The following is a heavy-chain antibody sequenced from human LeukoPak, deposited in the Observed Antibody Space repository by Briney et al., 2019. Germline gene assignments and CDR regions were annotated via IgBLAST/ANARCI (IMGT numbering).Heavy chain of an antibody. D-gene: IGHD5-18*01. V-gene: IGHV1-2*02. CDR2: INPNSGGT. CDR1: GYTFAGYY. CDR3: ARDGEGRRIQLGYYYYMDV. Sequence: ASVKVSCKASGYTFAGYYMHWVRQAPGQGLEWMGWINPNSGGTNYAQKFQGRVTMTRDTSISTAYLELSRLRSDDTAVYYCARDGEGRRIQLGYYYYMDVWGKGTTVTVSS. J-gene: IGHJ6*03.